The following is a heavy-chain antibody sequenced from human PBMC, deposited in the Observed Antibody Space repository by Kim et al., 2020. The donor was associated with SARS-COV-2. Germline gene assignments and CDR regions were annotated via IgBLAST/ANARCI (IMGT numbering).Heavy chain of an antibody. CDR3: ARDWISGSYPGY. J-gene: IGHJ4*02. CDR2: IYYSGST. CDR1: GGSVSSGSYY. Sequence: SETLSLTCTVSGGSVSSGSYYWSWIRQPPGKGLEWIGYIYYSGSTNYNPSLKSRVTISVDTSKNQFSLKLSSVTAADTAVYYCARDWISGSYPGYWGQGTLVTVSS. V-gene: IGHV4-61*01. D-gene: IGHD1-26*01.